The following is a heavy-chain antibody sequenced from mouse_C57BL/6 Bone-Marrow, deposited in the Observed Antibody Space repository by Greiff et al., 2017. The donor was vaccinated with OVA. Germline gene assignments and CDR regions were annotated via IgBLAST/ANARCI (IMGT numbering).Heavy chain of an antibody. CDR3: ARWGYYDYDEGDAMDY. D-gene: IGHD2-4*01. Sequence: VQLQQSVAELVRPGASVKLSCTASGFNIKNTYMHWVKQRPEQGLEWIGRIDPANGNTKYAPKFQGKATITADTSSNTAYLQRSSLTSEDTAIYYGARWGYYDYDEGDAMDYWGQGTSVTVSS. CDR1: GFNIKNTY. CDR2: IDPANGNT. J-gene: IGHJ4*01. V-gene: IGHV14-3*01.